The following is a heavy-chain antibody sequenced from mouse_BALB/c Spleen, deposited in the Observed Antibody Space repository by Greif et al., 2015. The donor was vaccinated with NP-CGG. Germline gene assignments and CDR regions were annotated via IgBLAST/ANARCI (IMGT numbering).Heavy chain of an antibody. CDR1: GFNIKDTY. Sequence: EVQLQEFGAELVKPGASVKLSCTASGFNIKDTYMHWVKQRPEQGLEWIGRIDPANGNTKYDPKFQGKATITADTSSNTAYLQLSSLTSEDTAVYYCARWDWYFDVWGAGTTVTVSS. CDR3: ARWDWYFDV. CDR2: IDPANGNT. V-gene: IGHV14-3*02. J-gene: IGHJ1*01.